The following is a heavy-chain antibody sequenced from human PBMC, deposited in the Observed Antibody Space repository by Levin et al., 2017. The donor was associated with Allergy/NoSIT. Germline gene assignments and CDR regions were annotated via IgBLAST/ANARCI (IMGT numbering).Heavy chain of an antibody. V-gene: IGHV3-23*01. CDR3: AKDLAPSRLDISYYFDY. CDR1: GFTFSSYA. CDR2: ISGSGGST. J-gene: IGHJ4*02. D-gene: IGHD2-2*03. Sequence: GGSLRLSCAASGFTFSSYAMSWVRQAPGKGLEWVSAISGSGGSTYYADSVKGRFTISRDNSKNTLYLQMNSLRAEDTAVYYCAKDLAPSRLDISYYFDYWGQGTLVTVSS.